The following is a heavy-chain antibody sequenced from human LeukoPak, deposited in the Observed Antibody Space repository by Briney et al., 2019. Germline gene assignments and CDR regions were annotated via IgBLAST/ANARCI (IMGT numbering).Heavy chain of an antibody. CDR2: ISYDGSNK. CDR1: GFTFSSYA. D-gene: IGHD3-22*01. CDR3: ARDSHDSSGYYLYYYYYYYMDV. V-gene: IGHV3-30*01. J-gene: IGHJ6*03. Sequence: GRSLRLSCAASGFTFSSYAMHWVRQAPGKGLEWVAVISYDGSNKYYADSVKGRFTISRDNSKNTLYLQMNSLRAEDTAVYYCARDSHDSSGYYLYYYYYYYMDVWGKGTTVTVSS.